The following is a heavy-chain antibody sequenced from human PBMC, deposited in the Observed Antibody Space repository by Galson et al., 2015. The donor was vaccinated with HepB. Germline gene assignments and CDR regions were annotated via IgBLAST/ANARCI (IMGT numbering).Heavy chain of an antibody. CDR1: GFTFTSSA. D-gene: IGHD3-3*01. CDR2: IVVGSGNT. CDR3: AAGGPYYDFWSGYYGYYYGMDV. Sequence: SVKVSCKASGFTFTSSAVQWVRQARGQRLEWIGWIVVGSGNTNYAQKFQERVTITRDMSTSTAYMELSSLRSEDTAVYYCAAGGPYYDFWSGYYGYYYGMDVWGQGTTVTVSS. J-gene: IGHJ6*02. V-gene: IGHV1-58*01.